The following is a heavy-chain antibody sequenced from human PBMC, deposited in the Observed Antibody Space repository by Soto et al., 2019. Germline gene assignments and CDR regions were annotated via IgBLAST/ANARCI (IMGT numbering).Heavy chain of an antibody. Sequence: ASVKVSCKASGYTFTSYAMNWVRQAPGQGLEWLGWINTNTGNPTTAQGFTGRFAFSLDTSVSTAYLQIYSLTAEDTAVFYCARDRSMAARRVNYYYFYGMDVWGQGTTVTVSS. D-gene: IGHD6-6*01. CDR1: GYTFTSYA. V-gene: IGHV7-4-1*01. CDR2: INTNTGNP. J-gene: IGHJ6*02. CDR3: ARDRSMAARRVNYYYFYGMDV.